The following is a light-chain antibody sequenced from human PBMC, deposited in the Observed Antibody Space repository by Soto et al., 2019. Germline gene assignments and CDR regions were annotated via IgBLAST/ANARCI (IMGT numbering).Light chain of an antibody. V-gene: IGKV3-20*01. CDR3: HQYHLWPWT. Sequence: EIVFTQSPGTLSLSPGERATLSCRASQSVSSSYLAWYQQTTGQAPRILIYGASSRDTGIPDRFSGSGSGTEFTLPLSRLQSEDFEVYYCHQYHLWPWTFGQGTKVDIK. CDR2: GAS. CDR1: QSVSSSY. J-gene: IGKJ1*01.